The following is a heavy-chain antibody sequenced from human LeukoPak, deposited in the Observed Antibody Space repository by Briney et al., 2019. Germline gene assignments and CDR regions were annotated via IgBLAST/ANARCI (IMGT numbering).Heavy chain of an antibody. CDR1: GFTVSSKY. D-gene: IGHD6-13*01. J-gene: IGHJ4*02. CDR3: ARDPQSSQQLVSY. V-gene: IGHV3-53*01. CDR2: IYSDGST. Sequence: PGGSLRLACAASGFTVSSKYMTWVRQAPGKGLEWVSVIYSDGSTYYADSVKGRFTISRDNSKDTLYLQMNSLRAEDTAVYHCARDPQSSQQLVSYWGQGTLVTVSS.